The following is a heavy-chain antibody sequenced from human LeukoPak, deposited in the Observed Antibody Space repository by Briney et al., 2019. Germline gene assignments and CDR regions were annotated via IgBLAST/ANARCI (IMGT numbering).Heavy chain of an antibody. V-gene: IGHV1-69-2*01. CDR3: ASEGYSSLYMDV. Sequence: GATVKISCKASGYTFTDYYMHWVQQAPGKGLEWMGRVDPEDGETIYAEKFQGRVTITADTSTDTAYMELSSLRSEDTAVYYCASEGYSSLYMDVWGKGTTVTVSS. CDR1: GYTFTDYY. CDR2: VDPEDGET. J-gene: IGHJ6*03. D-gene: IGHD5-18*01.